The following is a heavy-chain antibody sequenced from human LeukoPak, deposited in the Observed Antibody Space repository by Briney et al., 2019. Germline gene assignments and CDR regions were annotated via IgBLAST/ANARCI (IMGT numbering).Heavy chain of an antibody. V-gene: IGHV4-4*07. J-gene: IGHJ4*02. CDR3: ARGVIAAAGKGSFDY. CDR2: IYTSGST. D-gene: IGHD6-13*01. CDR1: GGSISSYY. Sequence: SETLSLTCTDSGGSISSYYWSWIRQPAGKGLEWIGRIYTSGSTNYNPSLKNRVTMSVDTSKNQFSLKLSSVTAADTAVYYCARGVIAAAGKGSFDYWGQGTLVTVSS.